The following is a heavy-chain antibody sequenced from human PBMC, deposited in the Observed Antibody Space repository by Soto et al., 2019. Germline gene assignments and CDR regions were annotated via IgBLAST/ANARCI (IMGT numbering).Heavy chain of an antibody. V-gene: IGHV3-33*01. Sequence: QVQLVESGGGVVQPGRSLRLSCAASGFTFSSYGMHWVRQAPGKGLEWVAVIWYDGSNKYYADSVKGRFTISRDNSKNTVYLQMKSLRGEDTAVDYCARDDYCDYAGVYWGQGTLVTVSS. J-gene: IGHJ4*02. CDR3: ARDDYCDYAGVY. CDR2: IWYDGSNK. D-gene: IGHD4-17*01. CDR1: GFTFSSYG.